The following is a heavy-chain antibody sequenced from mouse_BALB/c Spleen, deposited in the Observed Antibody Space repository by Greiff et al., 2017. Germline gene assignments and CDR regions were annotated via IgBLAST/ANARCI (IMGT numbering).Heavy chain of an antibody. D-gene: IGHD2-4*01. J-gene: IGHJ4*01. CDR2: ISSGGSYT. CDR1: GFTFSSYA. Sequence: DVKLVESGGGLVKPGGSLKLSCAASGFTFSSYAMSWVRQSPEKRLEWVAEISSGGSYTYYPDTVTGRFTISRDNAKNTLYLEMSSLRSEDTAMYYCARDDYDGGAMDYWGQGTSVTVSS. CDR3: ARDDYDGGAMDY. V-gene: IGHV5-9-4*01.